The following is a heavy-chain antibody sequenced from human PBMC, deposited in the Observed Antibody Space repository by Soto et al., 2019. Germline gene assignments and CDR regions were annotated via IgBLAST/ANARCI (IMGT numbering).Heavy chain of an antibody. V-gene: IGHV1-8*01. CDR1: GYTFTSYD. J-gene: IGHJ5*02. D-gene: IGHD2-15*01. CDR3: ARGVPGSNWFDP. CDR2: MNPNSGNT. Sequence: QVQLVQSGAEVKKPGASVKVSCKASGYTFTSYDINWVRQATGQGLEWMGWMNPNSGNTGYAQKFQGRXXMXRXXSISTAYMELSSLRSEDTAVYYCARGVPGSNWFDPWGQGTLVTVSS.